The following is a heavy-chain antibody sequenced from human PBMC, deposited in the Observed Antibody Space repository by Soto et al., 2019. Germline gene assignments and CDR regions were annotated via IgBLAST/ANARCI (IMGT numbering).Heavy chain of an antibody. CDR3: TRDQPITP. CDR1: GFTFGDYA. D-gene: IGHD3-10*01. V-gene: IGHV3-49*04. Sequence: GGSLRLSCTASGFTFGDYAMSWVRQAPGKGLGWVGFIRSKGSGGTSEYAASVKGRFTFSRDDSKSIAYLQMNSLKIEDTAVYYCTRDQPITPWGQGTMVTVSS. J-gene: IGHJ3*01. CDR2: IRSKGSGGTS.